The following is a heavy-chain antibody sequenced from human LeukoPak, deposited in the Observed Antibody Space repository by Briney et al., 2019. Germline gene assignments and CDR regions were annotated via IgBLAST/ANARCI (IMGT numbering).Heavy chain of an antibody. CDR2: IRYDGSNK. CDR1: GFTFSSYG. Sequence: GGSLRLSCAASGFTFSSYGMHWVRQAPGKGLEWVAFIRYDGSNKYYADSVKGRFTISRDNSKNTLYLQMNSLRAEDTAVYYCAKDSWPVVVPNLYYYYYMDVWGKGTTVTISS. J-gene: IGHJ6*03. D-gene: IGHD2-2*01. V-gene: IGHV3-30*02. CDR3: AKDSWPVVVPNLYYYYYMDV.